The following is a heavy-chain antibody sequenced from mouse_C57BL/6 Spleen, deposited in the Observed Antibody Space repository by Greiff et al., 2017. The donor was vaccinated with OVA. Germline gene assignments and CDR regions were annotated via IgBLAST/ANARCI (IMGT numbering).Heavy chain of an antibody. CDR2: INPSTGGT. D-gene: IGHD2-5*01. CDR3: ARDYSNYRFAY. Sequence: EVQLQQSGPELVKPGASVKISCTASGYSFTGYYMNWVKQSPEKSLEWIGEINPSTGGTTYNQKFKAKATLTVDKSSSTAYMQLKSLTSEDSAVYYCARDYSNYRFAYWGQGTLVTVSA. J-gene: IGHJ3*01. V-gene: IGHV1-42*01. CDR1: GYSFTGYY.